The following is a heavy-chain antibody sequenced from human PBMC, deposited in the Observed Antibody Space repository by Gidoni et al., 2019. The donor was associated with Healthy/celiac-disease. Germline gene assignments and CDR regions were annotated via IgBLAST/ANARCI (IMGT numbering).Heavy chain of an antibody. J-gene: IGHJ6*02. CDR1: GNTFTGYY. Sequence: QVQLVQSGAEVKKPGASVKVSCKASGNTFTGYYLHWLRQAPGQGLEWMGWINPNSGGTTYAQKFQGRVTMTRDTAISTAYMELGRLRSDDTAVYYCARSYYYDSSGPLGDYYYYGMDVWGQGTTVTVSS. V-gene: IGHV1-2*02. CDR3: ARSYYYDSSGPLGDYYYYGMDV. CDR2: INPNSGGT. D-gene: IGHD3-22*01.